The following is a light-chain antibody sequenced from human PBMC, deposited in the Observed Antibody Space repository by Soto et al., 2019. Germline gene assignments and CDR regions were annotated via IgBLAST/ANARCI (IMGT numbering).Light chain of an antibody. J-gene: IGKJ4*01. V-gene: IGKV3-20*01. Sequence: EIVLTQSPGTLSLSPGERATLSCWASESVIASYLAWYQQKPGQALRLLIYGASIRATGIPERFSGSGSGTAFTLINSSREPENLGVYSGQQYGSPPHTLGRGTKVESK. CDR2: GAS. CDR1: ESVIASY. CDR3: QQYGSPPHT.